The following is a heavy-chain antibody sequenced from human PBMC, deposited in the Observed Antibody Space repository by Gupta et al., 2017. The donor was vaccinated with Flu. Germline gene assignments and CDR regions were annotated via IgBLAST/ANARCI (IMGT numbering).Heavy chain of an antibody. V-gene: IGHV4-34*01. CDR1: GGPFSAYY. CDR2: INHSGST. J-gene: IGHJ3*02. Sequence: QVQLQQWGAGLLKPSETLSLHSGDYGGPFSAYYWSWTRQPPGKGLEWIGEINHSGSTNYNPSLKSRVTISVDTSKNQFSLKLSSVTAADTAVYYCARRRTADIVATHTWGAFDIWGQGTRVTVSS. D-gene: IGHD5-12*01. CDR3: ARRRTADIVATHTWGAFDI.